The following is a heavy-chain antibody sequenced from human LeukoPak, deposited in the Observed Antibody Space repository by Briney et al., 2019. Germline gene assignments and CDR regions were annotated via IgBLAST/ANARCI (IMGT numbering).Heavy chain of an antibody. CDR1: GGSFSGYY. D-gene: IGHD3-22*01. J-gene: IGHJ2*01. CDR3: ARDPYYYNSSGADWYFDL. Sequence: SETLSLTCAVYGGSFSGYYWSWIRQPPGKGLEWIGEINHSGSTNYNPSLKSRVTISVDTSKNQFSLKLSSVTAADTAVYYCARDPYYYNSSGADWYFDLWGRGTLVTVSS. CDR2: INHSGST. V-gene: IGHV4-34*01.